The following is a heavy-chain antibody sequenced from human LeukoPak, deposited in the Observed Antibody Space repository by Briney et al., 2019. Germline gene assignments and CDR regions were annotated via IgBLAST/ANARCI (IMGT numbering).Heavy chain of an antibody. D-gene: IGHD6-19*01. CDR2: ISSSSSYI. Sequence: GGSLRLSCAASGFTFSSYSMNWVRQAPGKGLEWVSSISSSSSYIYYADSVKGRFTISRDNAKNSLYLQMNSLRAEDAAVYYCARGPGIAVAGTVRWGQGTLVTVSS. CDR1: GFTFSSYS. CDR3: ARGPGIAVAGTVR. V-gene: IGHV3-21*01. J-gene: IGHJ4*02.